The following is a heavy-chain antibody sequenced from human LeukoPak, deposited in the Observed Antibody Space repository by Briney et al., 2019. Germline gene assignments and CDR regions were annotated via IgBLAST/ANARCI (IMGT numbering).Heavy chain of an antibody. CDR2: ISYDGSNK. J-gene: IGHJ6*02. Sequence: PGGSLRLSCAASGFTFSSYAVHWVRQAPGKGLEWVAVISYDGSNKYYADSVKGRFTISRDNSKNTLYLQMNSLRAEDTAVYYCARDSDYYYYGMDVWGQGTTVTVSS. V-gene: IGHV3-30-3*01. CDR1: GFTFSSYA. CDR3: ARDSDYYYYGMDV.